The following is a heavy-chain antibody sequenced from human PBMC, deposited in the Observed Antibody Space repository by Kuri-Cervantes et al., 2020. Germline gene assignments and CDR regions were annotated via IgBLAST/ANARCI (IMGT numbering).Heavy chain of an antibody. CDR2: IYHSGST. J-gene: IGHJ4*02. V-gene: IGHV4-38-2*02. D-gene: IGHD4-17*01. CDR3: ARVTVTTIASFDY. Sequence: SETLSLTCTVSGYSISSGYYWGWIRQSPGKGLEWIGSIYHSGSTYYNPSLKSRVTISVDTSKNQFSLKLSSVTAADTAVYYCARVTVTTIASFDYWGQGTLVTVSS. CDR1: GYSISSGYY.